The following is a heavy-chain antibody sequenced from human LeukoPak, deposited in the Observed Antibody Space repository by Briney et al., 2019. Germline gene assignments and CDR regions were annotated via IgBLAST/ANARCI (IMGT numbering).Heavy chain of an antibody. CDR1: GFPFSSYA. CDR2: ISSNGGST. V-gene: IGHV3-64D*06. Sequence: GSLRLSCSASGFPFSSYAMHWVRPAPGKGLEYVSAISSNGGSTYYADSVKGRFTISRDNSKNTLYLQMSSLRAEDTAVYYCVKDPYAPYGDYEIDWGQGTLVTVSS. D-gene: IGHD4-17*01. CDR3: VKDPYAPYGDYEID. J-gene: IGHJ4*02.